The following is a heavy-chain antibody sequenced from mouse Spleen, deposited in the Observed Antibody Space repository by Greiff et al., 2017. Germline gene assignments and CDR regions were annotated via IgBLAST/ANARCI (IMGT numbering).Heavy chain of an antibody. CDR1: GYTFTSYW. D-gene: IGHD2-10*02. V-gene: IGHV1-69*01. Sequence: VQLQQPGAELVMPGASVKLSCKASGYTFTSYWMHWVKQRPGQGLEWIGEIDPSDSYTNYNQKFKGKATLTVDKSSSTAYMQLSSLTSEDSAVYYCARSKYGNYSWFAYWGQGTLVTVSA. J-gene: IGHJ3*01. CDR2: IDPSDSYT. CDR3: ARSKYGNYSWFAY.